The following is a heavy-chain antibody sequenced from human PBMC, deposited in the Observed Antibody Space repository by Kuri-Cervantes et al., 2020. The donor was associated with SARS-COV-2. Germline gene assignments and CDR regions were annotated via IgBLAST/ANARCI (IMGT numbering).Heavy chain of an antibody. J-gene: IGHJ4*02. V-gene: IGHV3-33*01. CDR3: ARDQGADTDMVGFDY. D-gene: IGHD5-18*01. Sequence: LSLTCAASGFSFSTYGIHWVRQAPGKGLQWVAVIWYDGSNKYYADSVKGRFTISREDSKNTVYLEMNSLRVDDTAAYYCARDQGADTDMVGFDYWGQGTPVTVSS. CDR2: IWYDGSNK. CDR1: GFSFSTYG.